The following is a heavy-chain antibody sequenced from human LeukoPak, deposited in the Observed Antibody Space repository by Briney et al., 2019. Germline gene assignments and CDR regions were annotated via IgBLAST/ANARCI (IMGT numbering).Heavy chain of an antibody. CDR1: GFTFSSYS. CDR3: ASSWELLDPFDY. D-gene: IGHD1-26*01. J-gene: IGHJ4*02. V-gene: IGHV3-7*01. Sequence: GGSLRLSCAASGFTFSSYSMSWVRQAPGKGLEWVANIKQDGTEKYYVDSVKGRFTISRDNAKNSLYLQMNSLRAEDTAVYYCASSWELLDPFDYWGQGTLVTVSS. CDR2: IKQDGTEK.